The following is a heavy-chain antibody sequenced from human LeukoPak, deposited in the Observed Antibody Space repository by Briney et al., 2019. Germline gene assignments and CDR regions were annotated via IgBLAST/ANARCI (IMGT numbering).Heavy chain of an antibody. J-gene: IGHJ5*02. CDR2: ISSSSSTI. CDR3: TTETDYGDFP. V-gene: IGHV3-48*01. D-gene: IGHD4-17*01. CDR1: GFTFSTYS. Sequence: GGSLRLSCAASGFTFSTYSMNWVRQAPGKGLEWVSYISSSSSTIYYADSVKGRFTISRDNAKNSLYLQMNSLRAEDTAVYYCTTETDYGDFPWGQGTLLTVSS.